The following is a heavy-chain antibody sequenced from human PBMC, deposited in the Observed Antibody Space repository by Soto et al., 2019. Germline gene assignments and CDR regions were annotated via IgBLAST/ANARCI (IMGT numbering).Heavy chain of an antibody. V-gene: IGHV1-3*01. J-gene: IGHJ5*02. CDR3: ARDWGGVGELLWRNWFDP. CDR1: GYTFTSYA. Sequence: ASVKVSCKASGYTFTSYAMHWVRQAPGQRLEWMGWINAGNGNTKYSQKFQGRVTITRDISASTAYMELSSLRSEDTAVYYCARDWGGVGELLWRNWFDPWGQGTLVTVSS. CDR2: INAGNGNT. D-gene: IGHD3-10*01.